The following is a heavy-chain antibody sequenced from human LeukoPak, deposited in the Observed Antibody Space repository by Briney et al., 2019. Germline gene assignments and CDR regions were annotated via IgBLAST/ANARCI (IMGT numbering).Heavy chain of an antibody. CDR3: AKAPPHSSGWYVFDY. J-gene: IGHJ4*02. CDR2: IRYDGSNK. Sequence: PGRSLRLSCAASGFTFSSYGIHWVRQAPGKGLEWVAFIRYDGSNKYYADSVKGRFTISRDNSKNTLYLQMNSLRAEDTAVYYCAKAPPHSSGWYVFDYWGQGTLVTVSS. CDR1: GFTFSSYG. D-gene: IGHD6-19*01. V-gene: IGHV3-30*02.